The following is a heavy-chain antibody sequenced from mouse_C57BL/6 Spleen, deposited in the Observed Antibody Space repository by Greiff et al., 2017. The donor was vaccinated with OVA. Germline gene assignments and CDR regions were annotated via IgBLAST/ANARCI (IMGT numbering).Heavy chain of an antibody. D-gene: IGHD4-1*01. Sequence: VQLQQSGAELVRPGASVKLSCTASGFNIKDDYMHWVKQRPEQGLEWIGWIDPENGDTEYASKFQGKATITADTSSNTAYLQLSSLTSEDTAVDYCTITGTDYWGQGTTLTVSS. CDR1: GFNIKDDY. J-gene: IGHJ2*01. CDR2: IDPENGDT. CDR3: TITGTDY. V-gene: IGHV14-4*01.